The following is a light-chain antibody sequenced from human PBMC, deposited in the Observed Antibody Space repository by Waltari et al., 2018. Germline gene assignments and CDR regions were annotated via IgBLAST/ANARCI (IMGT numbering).Light chain of an antibody. J-gene: IGKJ3*01. CDR1: QSVSHY. CDR2: EAS. CDR3: QQRSNWLFT. V-gene: IGKV3-11*01. Sequence: EIVLTQSPATLSLSPGERATLSCRASQSVSHYLAWFQQKPGQAPRLLIYEASRRATGIPTRFSGSGYATDFTLTISSLEPEDFAVYYCQQRSNWLFTFGPGTKVEIK.